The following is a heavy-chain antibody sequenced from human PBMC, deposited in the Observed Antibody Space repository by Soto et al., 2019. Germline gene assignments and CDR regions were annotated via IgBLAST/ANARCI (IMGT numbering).Heavy chain of an antibody. Sequence: EVQLLESGGGLVQPGGSLILSCAASGFTFSSYAMRWVRQAPGKGLEWVSAISGSGDSTYYADSVKGRFTTSRDNSKNTLYLQTNSLRAEDTAVYYCARRGSGSYYDYWGQGTLVTVSS. CDR1: GFTFSSYA. V-gene: IGHV3-23*01. D-gene: IGHD1-26*01. CDR3: ARRGSGSYYDY. CDR2: ISGSGDST. J-gene: IGHJ4*02.